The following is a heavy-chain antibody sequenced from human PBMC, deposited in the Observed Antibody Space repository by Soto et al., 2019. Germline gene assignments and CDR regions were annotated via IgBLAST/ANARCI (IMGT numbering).Heavy chain of an antibody. CDR2: IYYSGST. J-gene: IGHJ5*02. CDR1: GGSIISGGYY. CDR3: ARGRMTTGTDWFDP. Sequence: QVQLQESGPGLVKPSQTLSLTCTVSGGSIISGGYYWSWIRQHPGKGLEWIGYIYYSGSTYYNPSLKSRVTISVDTSKNQFSLKLSSVTAADTAVYYCARGRMTTGTDWFDPWGQGTLVTVSS. D-gene: IGHD4-4*01. V-gene: IGHV4-31*03.